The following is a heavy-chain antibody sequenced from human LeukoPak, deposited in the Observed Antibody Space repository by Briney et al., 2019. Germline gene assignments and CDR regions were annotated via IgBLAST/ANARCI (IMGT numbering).Heavy chain of an antibody. CDR1: GGSISSGDYY. CDR2: IYYSGST. Sequence: PSETLSLTCTVSGGSISSGDYYWSWIRQPPGRGLEWVGDIYYSGSTYYNPSPKSRVTISVDTSKNQFSLKLSSVTAADTAVYYCARGHGDYGGNWFDPWGQGTLVTVSS. V-gene: IGHV4-30-4*01. D-gene: IGHD4-17*01. J-gene: IGHJ5*02. CDR3: ARGHGDYGGNWFDP.